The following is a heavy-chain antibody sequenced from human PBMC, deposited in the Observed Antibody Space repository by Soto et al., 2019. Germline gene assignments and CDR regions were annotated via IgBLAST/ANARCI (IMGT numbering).Heavy chain of an antibody. J-gene: IGHJ4*02. CDR3: AKDHLETTVATPSY. CDR1: GFTFSSYG. V-gene: IGHV3-30*18. Sequence: GGSLRLSCAASGFTFSSYGMHWVRQAPGKGLEWVAVISYDGNNKYYADSVKGRFTISRDNFKNTQYLQMDSLRAEDTAMYYCAKDHLETTVATPSYWGQGTLVTVSS. D-gene: IGHD4-17*01. CDR2: ISYDGNNK.